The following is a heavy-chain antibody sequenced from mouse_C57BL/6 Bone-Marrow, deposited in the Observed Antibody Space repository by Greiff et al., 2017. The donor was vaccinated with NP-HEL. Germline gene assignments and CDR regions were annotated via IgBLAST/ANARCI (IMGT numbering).Heavy chain of an antibody. CDR2: ISYSGST. CDR3: ARGDYGKLPSDY. CDR1: GYSITSGYD. D-gene: IGHD2-4*01. V-gene: IGHV3-1*01. Sequence: EVQLVESGPGMVKPSQSLSLTCTVTGYSITSGYDWHWIRHFPGNKLEWMGYISYSGSTNYNPSLKSRISITHDTSKNHFFLKLNSVTTEDTATYYCARGDYGKLPSDYWGQGTTLTVSS. J-gene: IGHJ2*01.